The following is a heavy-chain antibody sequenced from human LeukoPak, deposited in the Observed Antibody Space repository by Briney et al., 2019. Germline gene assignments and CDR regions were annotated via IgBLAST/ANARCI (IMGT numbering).Heavy chain of an antibody. D-gene: IGHD2-15*01. CDR3: LGYCSGGRCYSGGH. V-gene: IGHV3-23*01. Sequence: GGSLRLSCAASGFTVSSNYMSWVRQAPGKGLEWVSTVSTSGGSTYYADSAKGRFTISRDNSKNTQYLQMNSLRAEDTAIYYCLGYCSGGRCYSGGHWGQGTLVTVSS. J-gene: IGHJ4*02. CDR2: VSTSGGST. CDR1: GFTVSSNY.